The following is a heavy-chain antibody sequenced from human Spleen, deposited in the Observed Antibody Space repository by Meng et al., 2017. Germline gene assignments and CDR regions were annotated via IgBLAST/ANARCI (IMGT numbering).Heavy chain of an antibody. V-gene: IGHV3-30*11. CDR2: ISTDGSSQ. CDR3: AEESGSSGRAGWFDP. J-gene: IGHJ5*02. D-gene: IGHD6-19*01. CDR1: GSTLRSRP. Sequence: GESLKISCATSGSTLRSRPMHWVRQAPGKGLEWVAVISTDGSSQSYADSVKGRFTISRDNSKNTLSLQMSSLRVEDTGVYCCAEESGSSGRAGWFDPWGQGTLVTVSS.